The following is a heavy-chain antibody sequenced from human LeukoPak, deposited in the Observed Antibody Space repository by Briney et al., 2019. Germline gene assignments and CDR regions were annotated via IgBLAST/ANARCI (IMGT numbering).Heavy chain of an antibody. V-gene: IGHV3-23*01. Sequence: PGGSLRLSCAASGFTFSSYAMSWVRQAPGKGLEWVSAISGSGGGTYYADSVKGRFTISRDNSKNTLYLQMNSLRAEDTAVYYCAKFASMTTVRYFDYWGQGTLSPSPQ. D-gene: IGHD4-17*01. CDR3: AKFASMTTVRYFDY. CDR1: GFTFSSYA. CDR2: ISGSGGGT. J-gene: IGHJ4*02.